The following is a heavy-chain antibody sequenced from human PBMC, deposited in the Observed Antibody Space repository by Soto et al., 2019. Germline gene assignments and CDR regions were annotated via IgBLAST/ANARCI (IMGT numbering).Heavy chain of an antibody. D-gene: IGHD3-10*01. CDR1: EFPISTDY. Sequence: PGGSLRLSCAASEFPISTDYMTWVRQAPGKGLEWVSVIYGGGTTYYLDSVKGRFTVSGDNSKNTIYLQMHSLRADDTALYYCARGRGYYGMDVWGQGTTVTVS. CDR3: ARGRGYYGMDV. J-gene: IGHJ6*02. CDR2: IYGGGTT. V-gene: IGHV3-53*01.